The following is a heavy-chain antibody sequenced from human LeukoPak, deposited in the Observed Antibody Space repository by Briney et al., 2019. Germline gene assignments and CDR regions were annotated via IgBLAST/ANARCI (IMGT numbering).Heavy chain of an antibody. D-gene: IGHD6-13*01. CDR3: ARGVYIAAAQYGY. CDR1: GGSISSYY. CDR2: IYYSGTT. J-gene: IGHJ4*02. V-gene: IGHV4-59*01. Sequence: SETLSLTCTVSGGSISSYYWSWIRQPPGKGLEWVGYIYYSGTTNYNPSLNSRVTISVDTSKNQFSLKLSSVTAADTAVYYCARGVYIAAAQYGYWGQGTLVTVSS.